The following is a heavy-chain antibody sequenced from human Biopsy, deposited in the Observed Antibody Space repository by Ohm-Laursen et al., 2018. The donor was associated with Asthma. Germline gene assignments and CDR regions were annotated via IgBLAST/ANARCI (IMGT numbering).Heavy chain of an antibody. J-gene: IGHJ6*02. CDR2: ISVYNGNT. V-gene: IGHV1-18*01. CDR1: GYTFNSAG. D-gene: IGHD3-10*01. CDR3: ARAVDYSHYYGINV. Sequence: ASVKVSCKTSGYTFNSAGITWVRQAPGQGLEWMGWISVYNGNTKVAQKLQDRVTMITDTSTSTAYMELRSLRSGDTAVYFCARAVDYSHYYGINVWGQGTTVTVS.